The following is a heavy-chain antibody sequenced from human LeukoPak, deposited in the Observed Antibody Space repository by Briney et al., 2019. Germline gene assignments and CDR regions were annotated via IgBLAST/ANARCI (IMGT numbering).Heavy chain of an antibody. J-gene: IGHJ4*02. Sequence: ASVKVSCKASGCTFTAYYLHWVRQAPGQGLEWMGWINPNSGDPNYAQSFRGRVTMSRDTSISTAYMELSSLRSDDKAVYYCAREGSSGSSSFDYWGQGTLVTVSS. CDR1: GCTFTAYY. D-gene: IGHD6-6*01. CDR3: AREGSSGSSSFDY. CDR2: INPNSGDP. V-gene: IGHV1-2*02.